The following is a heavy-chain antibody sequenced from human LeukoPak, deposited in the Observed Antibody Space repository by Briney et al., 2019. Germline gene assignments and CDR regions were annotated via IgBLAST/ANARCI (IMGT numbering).Heavy chain of an antibody. Sequence: GGSLRLSCAASGFTFSSYAMNWVRQAPGKGLEWVSVISGSGGSTNYADSVEGRFTISRDNSKNTVYLQMNSLGVEDTAVYYCAASIAAAGDFNYWGQGTLVTVSS. J-gene: IGHJ4*02. CDR1: GFTFSSYA. V-gene: IGHV3-23*01. CDR2: ISGSGGST. CDR3: AASIAAAGDFNY. D-gene: IGHD6-13*01.